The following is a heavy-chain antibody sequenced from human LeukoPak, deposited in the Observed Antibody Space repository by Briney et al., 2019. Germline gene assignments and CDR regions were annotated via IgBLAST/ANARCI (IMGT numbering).Heavy chain of an antibody. CDR1: GFTFSDYY. J-gene: IGHJ4*02. CDR2: LISTVSII. V-gene: IGHV3-11*04. CDR3: AREKSWSRDY. D-gene: IGHD2-8*01. Sequence: GGSLRLSCAASGFTFSDYYMSWIRQPPGDWLEWISHLISTVSIIYYADSVKGPFTISRDNAKNSLYLQMNSLRAEDTAVYYCAREKSWSRDYWGQGTLVTVSS.